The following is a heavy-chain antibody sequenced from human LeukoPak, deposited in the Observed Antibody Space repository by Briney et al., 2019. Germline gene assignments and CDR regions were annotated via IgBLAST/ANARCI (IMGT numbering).Heavy chain of an antibody. CDR1: GFTFSNYA. J-gene: IGHJ4*02. CDR3: ARHVVAVGFDY. D-gene: IGHD3-22*01. V-gene: IGHV3-23*01. CDR2: ISGSGGRT. Sequence: GGSLRLSCEASGFTFSNYAMSWVRQAPEKGLEWVSTISGSGGRTYYADSVKDRFTVSRDNSKNSLYLQMNSLRAEDTAVYYCARHVVAVGFDYWGQGTLVTVSS.